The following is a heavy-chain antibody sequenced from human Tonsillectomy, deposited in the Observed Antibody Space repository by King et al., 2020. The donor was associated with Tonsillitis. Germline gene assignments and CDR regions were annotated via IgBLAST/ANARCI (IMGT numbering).Heavy chain of an antibody. V-gene: IGHV3-43*02. CDR1: GFTFDDYA. D-gene: IGHD3-10*01. CDR3: AKDYYGSGTYYNPFDY. CDR2: ISGDGGST. J-gene: IGHJ4*02. Sequence: VQLVQSGGGVVQPGGSLRLSCAASGFTFDDYAIHWVRQTPGKGLEWVSLISGDGGSTYYADSVKGRFTISRDNSKNSLYLQMNSLRTEDTALYCCAKDYYGSGTYYNPFDYWGQGTLVTVSS.